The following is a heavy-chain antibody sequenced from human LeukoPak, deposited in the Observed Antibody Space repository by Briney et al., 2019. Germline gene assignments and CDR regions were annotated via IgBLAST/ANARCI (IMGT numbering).Heavy chain of an antibody. CDR3: ARPPSGSKAWFDP. Sequence: GASVKVSCKASGYAFTGYYMHWVRQAPGQGLGWMGWINPNSGGTNYAQKFQGRVTMTRDTSISTAYMELSRLRSDDTAVYYCARPPSGSKAWFDPWGQGTLVTVSS. CDR2: INPNSGGT. CDR1: GYAFTGYY. V-gene: IGHV1-2*02. D-gene: IGHD6-25*01. J-gene: IGHJ5*02.